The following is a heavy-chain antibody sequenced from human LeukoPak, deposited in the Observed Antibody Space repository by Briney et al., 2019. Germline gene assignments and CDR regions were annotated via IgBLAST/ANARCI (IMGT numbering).Heavy chain of an antibody. CDR2: IIPIFGIA. J-gene: IGHJ4*02. CDR3: ARELRDSSGYYHPDY. Sequence: SVKVSCKASGGTFSSYAISWVRQAPGQGLEWMGRIIPIFGIANYAQKFQGRVTITADKSTSTAYMELSSLRSDDTAVYYCARELRDSSGYYHPDYWGQGTLVTVSS. CDR1: GGTFSSYA. V-gene: IGHV1-69*04. D-gene: IGHD3-22*01.